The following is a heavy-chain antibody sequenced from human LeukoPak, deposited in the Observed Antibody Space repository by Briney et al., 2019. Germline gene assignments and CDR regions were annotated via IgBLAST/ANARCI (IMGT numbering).Heavy chain of an antibody. CDR3: ARDQGYTSSPYYFDY. D-gene: IGHD6-13*01. V-gene: IGHV1-18*04. CDR1: GYMFTSYG. Sequence: ASVKVSCTASGYMFTSYGISWVRKAPGQGLEWMGWISSYNGNTDYAQNLQGRVTMTTDTSTSTAYMELRSLTSDDTAVYYCARDQGYTSSPYYFDYWGQGRLVTVSS. CDR2: ISSYNGNT. J-gene: IGHJ4*02.